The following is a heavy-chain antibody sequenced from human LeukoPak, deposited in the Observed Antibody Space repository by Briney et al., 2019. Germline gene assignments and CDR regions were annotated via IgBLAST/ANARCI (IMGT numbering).Heavy chain of an antibody. D-gene: IGHD6-13*01. CDR3: ARDVPKVGAAAGV. CDR1: GFTVSSNY. V-gene: IGHV3-66*01. J-gene: IGHJ4*02. CDR2: IHSGGST. Sequence: GGSLRLSCAASGFTVSSNYMTWVRQAPGKGLEWVSDIHSGGSTYYADSVKGRFTISRDNSKNTLYLQMNSLRAEDTAMYYCARDVPKVGAAAGVWGQGTLVTVSS.